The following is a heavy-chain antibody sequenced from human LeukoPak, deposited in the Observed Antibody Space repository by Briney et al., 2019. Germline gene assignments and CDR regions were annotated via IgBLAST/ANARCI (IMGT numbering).Heavy chain of an antibody. CDR2: IYYSGST. CDR3: ATLGPSAASNY. CDR1: GYSISSSNW. D-gene: IGHD6-13*01. Sequence: SDTLSLTCAVSGYSISSSNWGGWIRQPPGKGLEWIGYIYYSGSTYYNPSLKSRVTMSVDTSKNQFSLKLSSVTAVDTAVYYCATLGPSAASNYWGQGTLVTVSS. V-gene: IGHV4-28*01. J-gene: IGHJ4*02.